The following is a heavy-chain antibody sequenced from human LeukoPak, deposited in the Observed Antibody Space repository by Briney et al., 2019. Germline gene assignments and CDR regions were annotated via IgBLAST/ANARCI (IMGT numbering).Heavy chain of an antibody. CDR1: GGTFSRFT. CDR2: ITPIFGTA. J-gene: IGHJ5*02. V-gene: IGHV1-69*13. Sequence: GASVKVSCKASGGTFSRFTISWVRQAPGQGFEWMGGITPIFGTANFAQKFQGRVSITADESTSTAFMELSSLRSEDTAVYYCARAQIVLNRAPYDFWSGYYNWFDPWGQGTLVTVSS. CDR3: ARAQIVLNRAPYDFWSGYYNWFDP. D-gene: IGHD3-3*01.